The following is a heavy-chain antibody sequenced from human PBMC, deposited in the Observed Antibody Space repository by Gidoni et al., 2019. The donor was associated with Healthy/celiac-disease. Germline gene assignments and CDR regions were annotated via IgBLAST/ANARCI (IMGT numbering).Heavy chain of an antibody. CDR2: IYCDDDK. J-gene: IGHJ4*02. Sequence: QITLKESGPTLVKPTQTLTLTCTFSGFSLSTSGVGVGWIRHPPGKALEWLALIYCDDDKRYSPSLKSRLTITKDTSKNQVVLTMTNMDPVDTATYYCAHRGYYYDSSGYYPGYYFDYWGQGTLVTVSS. V-gene: IGHV2-5*02. CDR3: AHRGYYYDSSGYYPGYYFDY. D-gene: IGHD3-22*01. CDR1: GFSLSTSGVG.